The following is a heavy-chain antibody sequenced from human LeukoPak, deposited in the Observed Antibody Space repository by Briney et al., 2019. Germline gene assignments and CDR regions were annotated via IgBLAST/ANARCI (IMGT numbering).Heavy chain of an antibody. CDR1: GGSISSGSYY. V-gene: IGHV4-61*02. J-gene: IGHJ4*02. D-gene: IGHD3-22*01. CDR2: IYTSGST. CDR3: ARDGSYYDSSDY. Sequence: SETLSLTCTVSGGSISSGSYYWRWIRQPAGKGLEWIGRIYTSGSTNYNPSLKSRVTISVDTSKNQFSLKLSSVTAAATAVYYCARDGSYYDSSDYWGQGTLVTVSS.